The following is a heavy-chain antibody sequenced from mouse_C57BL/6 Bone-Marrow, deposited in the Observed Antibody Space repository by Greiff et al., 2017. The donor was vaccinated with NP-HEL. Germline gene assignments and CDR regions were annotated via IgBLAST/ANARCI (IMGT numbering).Heavy chain of an antibody. CDR2: IDPANGIT. CDR3: GGGYYGNSLRY. Sequence: VQLQQSVAELVRPGAPAQLSSTASGFNIKNTYMHWVKQRPEQGLEWIGRIDPANGITKYAPKFQGKATITSDTSSNTAYLQLSGLTSEDTAIYYCGGGYYGNSLRYWGQGTLVTVSA. CDR1: GFNIKNTY. V-gene: IGHV14-3*01. D-gene: IGHD2-1*01. J-gene: IGHJ3*01.